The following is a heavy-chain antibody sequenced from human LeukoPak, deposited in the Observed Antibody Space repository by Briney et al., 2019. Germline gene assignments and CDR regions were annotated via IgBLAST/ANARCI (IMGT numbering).Heavy chain of an antibody. Sequence: GGSLRLSCAASGXTFSSYSMNWVRQAPGKGLEWVSSISSSSSYIYYADSVKGRFTISRDKAKNSLYLQMNSPRAEDTAIYYCAREGMVATFDYWGQGTLVTVSS. CDR1: GXTFSSYS. CDR3: AREGMVATFDY. D-gene: IGHD5-12*01. V-gene: IGHV3-21*01. J-gene: IGHJ4*02. CDR2: ISSSSSYI.